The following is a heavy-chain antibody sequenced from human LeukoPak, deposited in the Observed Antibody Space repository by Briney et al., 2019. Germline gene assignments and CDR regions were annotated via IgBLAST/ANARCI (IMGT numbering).Heavy chain of an antibody. D-gene: IGHD3-3*01. V-gene: IGHV3-21*01. CDR1: GFTFSSYS. J-gene: IGHJ4*02. CDR2: ISSSSSYI. CDR3: ARVCVGVAAPGYYSDC. Sequence: GALRLSCAASGFTFSSYSMNWVRQAPGKGLEWVSSISSSSSYIYYADSVKGRFTISRDNAKNSLYLQMNSLRAEDTAVYYCARVCVGVAAPGYYSDCWGEGTLVADS.